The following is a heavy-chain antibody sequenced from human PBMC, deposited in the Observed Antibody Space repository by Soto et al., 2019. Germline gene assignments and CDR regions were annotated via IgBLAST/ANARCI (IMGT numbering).Heavy chain of an antibody. V-gene: IGHV1-69*13. CDR3: ARDVLGRQISTDPNFDY. J-gene: IGHJ4*02. CDR2: IIPIFGTA. Sequence: SVKVSCKASGGTFSSYAISWVRQAPGQGLEWMGGIIPIFGTANYAQKFQGRVTITADESTSTAYMELSSLRSEDTAVYYCARDVLGRQISTDPNFDYWGQGTLVTVS. CDR1: GGTFSSYA.